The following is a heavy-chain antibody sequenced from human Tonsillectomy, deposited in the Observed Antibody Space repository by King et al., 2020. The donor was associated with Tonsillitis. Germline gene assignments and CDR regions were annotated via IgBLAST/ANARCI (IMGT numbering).Heavy chain of an antibody. CDR2: SSSSSSTI. Sequence: VQLVESGGGLVQPGGSLRLSCAASGFTFTSYSMNWVRQAPGKGLEWFSYSSSSSSTIYYADSVKGRFTISRDNAKNSLYLQMNSLRAEDTAVYYCARDLLGYYGMDVWGQGTTVTVSS. CDR1: GFTFTSYS. D-gene: IGHD3-16*01. J-gene: IGHJ6*02. V-gene: IGHV3-48*01. CDR3: ARDLLGYYGMDV.